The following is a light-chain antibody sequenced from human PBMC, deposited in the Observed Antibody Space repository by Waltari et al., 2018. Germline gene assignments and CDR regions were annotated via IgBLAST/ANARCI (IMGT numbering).Light chain of an antibody. V-gene: IGKV1-12*01. Sequence: EIHMTQSPSSVSASGGDSVSMSCRASQDISTSLAWSQQNSGKAPSVLSYPSSTLHSGVPSSSRCAGTVTDFTLPSNDPHPEDFATYFCPLGDTSPPTFGLGAKVELK. CDR2: PSS. CDR1: QDISTS. CDR3: PLGDTSPPT. J-gene: IGKJ1*01.